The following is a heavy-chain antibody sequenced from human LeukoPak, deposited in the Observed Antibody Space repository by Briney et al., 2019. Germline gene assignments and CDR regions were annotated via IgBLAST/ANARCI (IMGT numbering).Heavy chain of an antibody. CDR1: GYTFTDYG. D-gene: IGHD5-18*01. CDR2: ISPDSGDT. J-gene: IGHJ4*02. V-gene: IGHV1-18*01. CDR3: AKDHPERYSYGTPFDY. Sequence: ASVKVSCKASGYTFTDYGISWVRQAPGQGLEWMGWISPDSGDTSFAQKFQGRVTMTTDTSTTTAYMELRSLRSDDTAVYFCAKDHPERYSYGTPFDYWGQGTLVTVSS.